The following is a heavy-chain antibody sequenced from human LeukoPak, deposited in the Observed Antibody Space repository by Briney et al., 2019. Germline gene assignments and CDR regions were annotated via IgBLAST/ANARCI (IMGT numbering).Heavy chain of an antibody. Sequence: SETLSLTCTVSGGSIGSSYWSWIRQPAGKGLEWIGRIYTSGSTNYNPSLKSRVTMSLDTSKNQSSLKLSSVTAADTAVYFCARQEAGAYYHFDCWGQGTLVTVSS. J-gene: IGHJ4*02. CDR1: GGSIGSSY. D-gene: IGHD3-10*01. CDR3: ARQEAGAYYHFDC. V-gene: IGHV4-4*07. CDR2: IYTSGST.